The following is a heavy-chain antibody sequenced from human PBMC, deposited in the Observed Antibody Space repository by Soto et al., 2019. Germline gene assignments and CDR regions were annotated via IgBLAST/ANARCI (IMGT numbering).Heavy chain of an antibody. Sequence: LRLSCAASGFTFSDYYMTWIRQAPGKGLEWVSYISASGGFTNYADSVKGRFTISRDNAKNSLFLQMNSLRAEDTAVYYCARDRMLYDHWGQGTLVTVSS. CDR1: GFTFSDYY. CDR3: ARDRMLYDH. CDR2: ISASGGFT. J-gene: IGHJ4*02. V-gene: IGHV3-11*06. D-gene: IGHD2-8*01.